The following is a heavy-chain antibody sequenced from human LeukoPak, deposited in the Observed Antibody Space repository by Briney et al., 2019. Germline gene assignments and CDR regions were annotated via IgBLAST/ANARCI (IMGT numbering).Heavy chain of an antibody. CDR2: FDPEDGGT. CDR1: GYTLTELS. Sequence: ASVKVSCKVSGYTLTELSMHWVRQAPGKGLEWMGGFDPEDGGTIYAQKFQGRVTMTEDTSTDTAYMELSSLRSEDTAVYYCATDRGLGYCSSTSCYAGGDWFDPWGQGTLVTVSS. D-gene: IGHD2-2*01. V-gene: IGHV1-24*01. J-gene: IGHJ5*02. CDR3: ATDRGLGYCSSTSCYAGGDWFDP.